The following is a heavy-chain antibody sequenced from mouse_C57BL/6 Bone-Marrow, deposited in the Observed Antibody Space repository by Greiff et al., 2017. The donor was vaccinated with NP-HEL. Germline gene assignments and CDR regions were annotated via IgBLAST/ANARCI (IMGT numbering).Heavy chain of an antibody. V-gene: IGHV1-59*01. CDR2: IDPSDSYT. D-gene: IGHD4-1*01. CDR1: GYTFTSYW. J-gene: IGHJ3*01. Sequence: VQLQQPGAELVRPGTSVKLSCKASGYTFTSYWMHWVKQRPGQGLEWIGVIDPSDSYTNYNQKFKGKATLTVDTSSSTAYMQLSSLTSEDSAVYYCARHWVFAYWGQGTLVTVSA. CDR3: ARHWVFAY.